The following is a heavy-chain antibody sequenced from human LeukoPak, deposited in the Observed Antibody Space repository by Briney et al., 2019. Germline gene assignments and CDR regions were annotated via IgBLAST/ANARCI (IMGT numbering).Heavy chain of an antibody. CDR1: GYTFTGYY. V-gene: IGHV1-2*02. CDR2: INPNSGGT. Sequence: GASVKVSCKASGYTFTGYYMHWVRQAPGQGLEWMGWINPNSGGTNYAQKFQGRVTMTRDTSISTAYMELSRLRSDDTAVYYCARVAPLQGNWFDPWGQGTLVTVSS. CDR3: ARVAPLQGNWFDP. J-gene: IGHJ5*02.